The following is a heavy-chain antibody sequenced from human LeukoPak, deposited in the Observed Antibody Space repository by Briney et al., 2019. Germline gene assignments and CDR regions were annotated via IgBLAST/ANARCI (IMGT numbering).Heavy chain of an antibody. Sequence: ASVKVSCKASGYTCTSYDINWVRQATGQGLEWMGWMNPNSGYTGYAQKFQGRVTMTRNTSISTAYMELSSLRSEDSAVYYCARAYDGAFDNWGQGTMVTVSS. V-gene: IGHV1-8*01. CDR1: GYTCTSYD. CDR3: ARAYDGAFDN. D-gene: IGHD3-22*01. J-gene: IGHJ3*02. CDR2: MNPNSGYT.